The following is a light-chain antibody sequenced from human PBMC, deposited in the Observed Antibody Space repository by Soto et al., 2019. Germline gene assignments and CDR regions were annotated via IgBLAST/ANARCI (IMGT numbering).Light chain of an antibody. Sequence: DIQMTQSPSSLSASVGDRVTITCRASQSISSYLNWYQQKPGKAPKLLIYAASSLQSGVPSRFSGSGSGTDFTLTISILQPEDLATYYCQQSYSTPLYTFGQGTKLDIK. V-gene: IGKV1-39*01. CDR3: QQSYSTPLYT. J-gene: IGKJ2*01. CDR1: QSISSY. CDR2: AAS.